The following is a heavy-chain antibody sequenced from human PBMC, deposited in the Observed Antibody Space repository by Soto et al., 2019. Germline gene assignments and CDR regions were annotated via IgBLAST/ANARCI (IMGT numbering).Heavy chain of an antibody. CDR3: AKEGLPSPRRDPYYMDV. V-gene: IGHV3-30*18. CDR1: GFTFSSYG. J-gene: IGHJ6*03. Sequence: GGSLRLSCAASGFTFSSYGMHWVRQAPGKGLEWVAVISYDGSNKYYADSVKGRFTISRDNSKNTLYLQMNSLRAEDTAVYYCAKEGLPSPRRDPYYMDVWGKGTTVTVSS. CDR2: ISYDGSNK.